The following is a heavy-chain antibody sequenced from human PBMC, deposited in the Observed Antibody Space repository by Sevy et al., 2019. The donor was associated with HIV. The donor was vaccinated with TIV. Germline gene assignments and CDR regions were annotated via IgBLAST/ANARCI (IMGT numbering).Heavy chain of an antibody. CDR3: ARHAGIVDRGFDF. CDR1: GGSISSSDYD. D-gene: IGHD2-21*01. V-gene: IGHV4-39*01. CDR2: IYFSGNS. J-gene: IGHJ4*02. Sequence: SETLSLTCTVSGGSISSSDYDWGWIRQPPGKGLEWLGSIYFSGNSNYNPSLKSRVTISVDTSKNHFSLRLTSVTVADTAVYYCARHAGIVDRGFDFWGQRTLVTVSS.